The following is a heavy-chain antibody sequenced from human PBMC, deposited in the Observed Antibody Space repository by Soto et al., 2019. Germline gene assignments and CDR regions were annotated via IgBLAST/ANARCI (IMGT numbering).Heavy chain of an antibody. CDR3: ARGYDYGADNWFDP. V-gene: IGHV4-59*01. J-gene: IGHJ5*02. Sequence: SETLSLTCTVSGGSITSYYWNWIRQPPGKGLEWIGYIYSTGSTDYNPSLKSRVTISIHTSKNQFSLKLNSVTAADTAVYYCARGYDYGADNWFDPWGQGTLVTVSS. D-gene: IGHD4-17*01. CDR1: GGSITSYY. CDR2: IYSTGST.